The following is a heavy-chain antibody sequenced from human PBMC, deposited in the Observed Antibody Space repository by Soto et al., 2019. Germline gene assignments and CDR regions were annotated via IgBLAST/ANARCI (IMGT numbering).Heavy chain of an antibody. V-gene: IGHV4-39*01. CDR1: VGSFSSSSYS. CDR2: IYYSGST. J-gene: IGHJ5*02. Sequence: QLQLQESGPGLVKPSEPLSLTSIVPVGSFSSSSYSGAWIRQPPGRGRGWIGSIYYSGSTYYNPSLKSRVTISVDTSKNQFSLKLSSVTAADTAVYYCARIEANYGEQNWFDPWGQGTLVTVSS. CDR3: ARIEANYGEQNWFDP. D-gene: IGHD4-17*01.